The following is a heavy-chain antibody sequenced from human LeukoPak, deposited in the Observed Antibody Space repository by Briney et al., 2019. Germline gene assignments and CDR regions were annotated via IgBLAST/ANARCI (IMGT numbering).Heavy chain of an antibody. CDR1: GGSISSYY. J-gene: IGHJ5*02. Sequence: SETLSLTCTVSGGSISSYYWSWIRQPPGKGLEWIGYIYYSGSTNYNPSLKSRVTISVDTSKNQFSLKLSSVTAADTAVYYCARGFTAFPAGLGCFDPWGQGTLVTVSS. CDR2: IYYSGST. V-gene: IGHV4-59*01. D-gene: IGHD3/OR15-3a*01. CDR3: ARGFTAFPAGLGCFDP.